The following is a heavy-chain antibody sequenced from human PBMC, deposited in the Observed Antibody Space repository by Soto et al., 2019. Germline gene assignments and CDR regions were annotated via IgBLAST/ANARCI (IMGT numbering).Heavy chain of an antibody. D-gene: IGHD3-16*01. V-gene: IGHV5-10-1*01. CDR3: ARRFDSLSLGLEEDYYYYGMDV. CDR1: GYSFTTYW. CDR2: IDPSDSYT. Sequence: PXASLKISCKGSGYSFTTYWINWVRQMPGKGLEWMGRIDPSDSYTNYSPSFEGHVTISADKSITTAYLQWSSLKASDTAIYYCARRFDSLSLGLEEDYYYYGMDVWGQGTTVTASS. J-gene: IGHJ6*02.